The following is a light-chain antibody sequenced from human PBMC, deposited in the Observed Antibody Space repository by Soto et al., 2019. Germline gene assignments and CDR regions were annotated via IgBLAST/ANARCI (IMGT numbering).Light chain of an antibody. V-gene: IGKV3-15*01. CDR3: QQYNNWWT. J-gene: IGKJ1*01. CDR2: GAS. Sequence: EIVMTQSPATLSVSPGERATLSCRASQSVSNNLAWYQKKPGQAPRLLIYGASTRATGIPARFSGSGSGTXXTLTISSLQSXXFAVYYCQQYNNWWTFGQGTRVEIK. CDR1: QSVSNN.